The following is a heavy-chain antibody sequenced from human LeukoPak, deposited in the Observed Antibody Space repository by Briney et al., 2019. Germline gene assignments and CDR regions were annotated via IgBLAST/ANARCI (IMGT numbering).Heavy chain of an antibody. D-gene: IGHD6-13*01. CDR2: INSDGSST. CDR3: AETYSGSWYPLGY. V-gene: IGHV3-74*01. Sequence: GGSLRLSCAASGFTFSSYWMHWVRQAPGKGLVWVSRINSDGSSTSYADSVKGRFTISRDNAKNTLYLQMNSLRAEDTAVYYCAETYSGSWYPLGYWGQGTLVTVSS. J-gene: IGHJ4*02. CDR1: GFTFSSYW.